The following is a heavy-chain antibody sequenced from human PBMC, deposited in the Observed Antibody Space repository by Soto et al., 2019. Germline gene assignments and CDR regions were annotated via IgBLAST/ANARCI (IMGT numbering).Heavy chain of an antibody. CDR2: IYPGDSDT. CDR3: ARDYYDSSGYYQGMDV. V-gene: IGHV5-51*01. J-gene: IGHJ6*02. CDR1: GYSFTSYW. Sequence: GESLKIARKGSGYSFTSYWIAWVRQMPGKGLEWMGIIYPGDSDTRYSPSFQGQVTISADKSISTAYLQWSSLKASDTAMYYCARDYYDSSGYYQGMDVWGQGTTVTVSS. D-gene: IGHD3-22*01.